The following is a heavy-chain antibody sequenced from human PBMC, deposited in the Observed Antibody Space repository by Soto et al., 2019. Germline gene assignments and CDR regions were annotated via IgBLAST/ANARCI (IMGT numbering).Heavy chain of an antibody. J-gene: IGHJ5*02. Sequence: QVQVVQSGAEVKKPGSSVKVSCKAAGGNFSSHGIRWVRQAPGQGLEFMGGIIPTFGTTNYAHKFRGRVTLTADESTSTAYLESSGLRSEDTAIYYCATASDSTWYNWLDPWGQGTLVTVSS. CDR3: ATASDSTWYNWLDP. D-gene: IGHD6-13*01. V-gene: IGHV1-69*01. CDR1: GGNFSSHG. CDR2: IIPTFGTT.